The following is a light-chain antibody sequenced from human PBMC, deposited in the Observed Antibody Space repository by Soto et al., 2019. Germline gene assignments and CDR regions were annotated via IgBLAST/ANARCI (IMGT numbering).Light chain of an antibody. CDR3: SSYTTSGTGV. CDR2: DVS. Sequence: QSALTQPASVSGSPGQSITISCTGTSSDVGKYNYVSWFQQHPGKAPKLMIFDVSNRPSGVSNRFSGSKSGNTASLTISGLQAEDEADYYCSSYTTSGTGVFGGGTKLTV. J-gene: IGLJ3*02. CDR1: SSDVGKYNY. V-gene: IGLV2-14*01.